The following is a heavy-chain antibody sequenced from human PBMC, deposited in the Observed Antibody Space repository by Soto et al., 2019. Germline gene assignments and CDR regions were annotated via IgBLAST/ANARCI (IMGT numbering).Heavy chain of an antibody. CDR3: ARTRITIFGVVSYFYGMDV. CDR2: TYYRSRWFN. D-gene: IGHD3-3*01. CDR1: GDSVSSSSAA. J-gene: IGHJ6*02. V-gene: IGHV6-1*01. Sequence: SQTLSLTCVISGDSVSSSSAAWNWIRQSPSGGLEWLGRTYYRSRWFNDYAVSVQSRIIVHADTAKNQFSLQLKSVTPEDTAVYYCARTRITIFGVVSYFYGMDVWGQGTTVTVS.